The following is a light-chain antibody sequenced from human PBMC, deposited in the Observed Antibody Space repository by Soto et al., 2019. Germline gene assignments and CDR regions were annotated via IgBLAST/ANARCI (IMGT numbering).Light chain of an antibody. V-gene: IGKV3-11*01. CDR3: QQRSSWPLT. CDR1: QSVSSY. CDR2: DAS. Sequence: EVVLTQSPATLSLSPGERATLSCRASQSVSSYLAWYQQKPGQAPRLLIYDASNRAAGIPARFSGSGSGTDFTLIISSLESEDSAVYYCQQRSSWPLTFGGGTKVDIK. J-gene: IGKJ4*01.